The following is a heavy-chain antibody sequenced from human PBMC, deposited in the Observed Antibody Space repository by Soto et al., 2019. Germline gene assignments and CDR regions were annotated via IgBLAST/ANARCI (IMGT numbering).Heavy chain of an antibody. Sequence: VGSLRLSCAASGFTFSSYGMHWVRQAPGKGLEWVAVISYDGSNKYYAESVKGRFTISRDNSKNTLYLQMNSLRAEDTDVYYFAKDFGILTGMGHYYYYGMDVWGQGTTVTVSS. CDR3: AKDFGILTGMGHYYYYGMDV. CDR1: GFTFSSYG. CDR2: ISYDGSNK. D-gene: IGHD3-9*01. V-gene: IGHV3-30*18. J-gene: IGHJ6*02.